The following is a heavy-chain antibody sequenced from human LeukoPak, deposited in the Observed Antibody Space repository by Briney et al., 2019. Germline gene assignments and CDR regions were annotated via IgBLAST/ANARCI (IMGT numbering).Heavy chain of an antibody. J-gene: IGHJ3*02. D-gene: IGHD2-15*01. Sequence: PGGSLRLSCAASGFTFSSYSMNWVRQAPGKGLEWVSYISSSSSTIYYADSVKGRFTISRDNAKNSLYLQMNSLRAEDTAVYYCARAYCSGGSCYTEYAFDIWGQGTMVTVSS. CDR3: ARAYCSGGSCYTEYAFDI. CDR1: GFTFSSYS. V-gene: IGHV3-48*04. CDR2: ISSSSSTI.